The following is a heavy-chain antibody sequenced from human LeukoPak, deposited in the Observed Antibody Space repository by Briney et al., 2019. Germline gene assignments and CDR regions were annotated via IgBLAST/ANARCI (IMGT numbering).Heavy chain of an antibody. J-gene: IGHJ5*02. CDR3: ARVRGEYYYDSSGYLFDP. Sequence: GASVKVSCKASGYTFTGYYMHWVRQALGQGLEWMGWINPNSGGTNYAQKFQGRVTMTRDTSISTAYMELSRLRSDDTAVYYCARVRGEYYYDSSGYLFDPWGQGTLVTVSS. V-gene: IGHV1-2*02. CDR1: GYTFTGYY. D-gene: IGHD3-22*01. CDR2: INPNSGGT.